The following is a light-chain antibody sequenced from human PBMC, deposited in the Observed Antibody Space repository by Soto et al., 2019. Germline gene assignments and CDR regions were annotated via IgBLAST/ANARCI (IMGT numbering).Light chain of an antibody. J-gene: IGKJ1*01. CDR2: DAS. Sequence: VDRVVITCRASQSITTWLAWYQQKPAKAPKLLIYDASSLESGFPSRFSGSGSGTEFTLTISSLQPDDFATYYCQQYNDYWTFGQGTKVDI. CDR3: QQYNDYWT. CDR1: QSITTW. V-gene: IGKV1-5*01.